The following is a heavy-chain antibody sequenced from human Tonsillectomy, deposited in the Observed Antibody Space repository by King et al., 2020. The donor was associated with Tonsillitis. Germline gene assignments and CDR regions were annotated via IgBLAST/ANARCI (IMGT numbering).Heavy chain of an antibody. CDR3: ARDCSGGSCYPYYYGMDV. V-gene: IGHV3-21*01. CDR2: ISSSSSYI. J-gene: IGHJ6*02. D-gene: IGHD2-15*01. Sequence: VQLVESGGGLVKPGGSLRLSCAASGFTFSSYSMNWVRQSPGKGLEWVSSISSSSSYIYNADSVKGRFAISRDNAKHSLYLQMKSLRAEDTAVYYCARDCSGGSCYPYYYGMDVWGQGTTVTVSS. CDR1: GFTFSSYS.